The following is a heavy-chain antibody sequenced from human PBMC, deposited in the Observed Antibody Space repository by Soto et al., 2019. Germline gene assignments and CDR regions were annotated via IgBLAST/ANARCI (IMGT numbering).Heavy chain of an antibody. D-gene: IGHD2-15*01. CDR3: ARDLTRYCSGGSCIRIDY. CDR2: ISAYNGNT. J-gene: IGHJ4*02. V-gene: IGHV1-18*01. CDR1: GYTFTSYG. Sequence: QVQLVQSGAEVKKPGASVKVSCKASGYTFTSYGISWVRQAPGQGLEWMGWISAYNGNTNYAQKLQGRVTMTTDTSTSTAYMELRSLRSDDTAVYYCARDLTRYCSGGSCIRIDYWGQGTLVTVSS.